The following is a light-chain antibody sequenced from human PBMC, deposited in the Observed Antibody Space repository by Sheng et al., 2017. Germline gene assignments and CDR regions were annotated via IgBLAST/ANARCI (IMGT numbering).Light chain of an antibody. V-gene: IGLV1-44*01. CDR3: GSWDDRLHGYV. Sequence: QSVLTQPPSASGTPGQRATISCSGSSSNIGGNTVSWYQQLPGTAPKLLIYSNNQRPSGVPARFSGSKSGTSASLVISGLQSEDEADYYCGSWDDRLHGYVFGTGTKVTV. CDR1: SSNIGGNT. J-gene: IGLJ1*01. CDR2: SNN.